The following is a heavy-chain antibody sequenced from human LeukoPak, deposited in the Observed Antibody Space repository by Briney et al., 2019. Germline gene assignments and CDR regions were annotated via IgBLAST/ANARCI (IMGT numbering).Heavy chain of an antibody. Sequence: SETLSLTCTVSGGSISSYYWTWIRQPPGEGLEWIGYIYYSGTTYYNPSLKSRVTISVDTSKNQFSLNLNSVTAADTAVYYCARVGATTRAFDIWGQGTMVTVSS. D-gene: IGHD1-7*01. J-gene: IGHJ3*02. CDR1: GGSISSYY. CDR2: IYYSGTT. CDR3: ARVGATTRAFDI. V-gene: IGHV4-59*01.